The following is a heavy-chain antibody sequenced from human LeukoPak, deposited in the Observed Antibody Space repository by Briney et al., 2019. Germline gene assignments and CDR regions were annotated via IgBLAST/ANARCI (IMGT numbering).Heavy chain of an antibody. CDR1: GYTVTSYG. Sequence: ASVKVSCKASGYTVTSYGISWGRQAPGQGLEWMGWISAYNGNTNYAQKLQGRVTMTTDTSTSTAYMELRSLRSDDTAVYYCARDTSVLEWLLYGAFDIWGQGTMVTVSS. CDR3: ARDTSVLEWLLYGAFDI. D-gene: IGHD3-3*01. J-gene: IGHJ3*02. V-gene: IGHV1-18*01. CDR2: ISAYNGNT.